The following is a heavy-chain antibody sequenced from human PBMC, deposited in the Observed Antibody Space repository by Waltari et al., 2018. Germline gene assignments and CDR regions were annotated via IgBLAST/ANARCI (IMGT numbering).Heavy chain of an antibody. CDR1: GYTFTGYY. Sequence: QVQLVQSGAEVKKPGASVKVSCKASGYTFTGYYMHWVRQAPGQGLEWMGLINPNSDDTKYAQKFQGRVTMTRDASITTAYMEVSRLRSDDTAIYYCARDQGSDAFDIWGQGTVVTVSS. CDR3: ARDQGSDAFDI. J-gene: IGHJ3*02. V-gene: IGHV1-2*02. CDR2: INPNSDDT.